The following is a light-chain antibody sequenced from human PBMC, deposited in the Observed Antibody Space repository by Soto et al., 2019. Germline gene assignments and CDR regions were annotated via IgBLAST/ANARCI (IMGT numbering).Light chain of an antibody. CDR1: QTISTRF. J-gene: IGKJ2*01. CDR3: EQYGGLPYT. Sequence: EIVLTQSPGTLSLSPGERATLSCMASQTISTRFVAWYQQKPGQAPRLLIYGASSRATGIPDRFSGSGYGTDFTLSISRLEPEDFAVYCCEQYGGLPYTFGQGTTLEIK. CDR2: GAS. V-gene: IGKV3-20*01.